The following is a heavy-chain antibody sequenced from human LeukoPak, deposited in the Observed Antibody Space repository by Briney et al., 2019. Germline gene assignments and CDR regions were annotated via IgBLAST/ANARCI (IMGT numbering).Heavy chain of an antibody. V-gene: IGHV3-23*01. Sequence: GGSLRLSCAASGFTFSSYAMNWVRQGPGKGLAMVSGISGSGGSTYYAVSVKGRFTLSRDNSKNTLYLQMNSLRAEDTAVYYCAVLWSPTGGYGTDVWGQGTTVTAFS. J-gene: IGHJ6*02. CDR2: ISGSGGST. CDR1: GFTFSSYA. CDR3: AVLWSPTGGYGTDV. D-gene: IGHD4-17*01.